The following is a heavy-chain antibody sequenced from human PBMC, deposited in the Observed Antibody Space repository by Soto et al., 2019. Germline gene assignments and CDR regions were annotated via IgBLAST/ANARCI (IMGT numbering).Heavy chain of an antibody. V-gene: IGHV1-18*01. Sequence: ASVKVSCKASGYTFTSYGISWVRQAPGQGLEWMGWINPYNGNTKNAQKLQGRVTMTRNTSISTAYMELSSLRSEDTAVYYCARETAGRFDYWGQGTLVTVSS. J-gene: IGHJ4*02. CDR1: GYTFTSYG. D-gene: IGHD6-25*01. CDR2: INPYNGNT. CDR3: ARETAGRFDY.